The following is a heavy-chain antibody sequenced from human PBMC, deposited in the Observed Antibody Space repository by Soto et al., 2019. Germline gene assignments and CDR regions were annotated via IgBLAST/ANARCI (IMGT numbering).Heavy chain of an antibody. Sequence: GGSLRLSCTGSGFTFGDYAMSWFRQAPGKGLEWVGFIRSKPYGVTAEYAASVKGRSTISRDDSKSIAYLQMNSLTTEDTAVYYCARVSSYYYDSSGYLDYWGQGTLVTVSS. V-gene: IGHV3-49*03. D-gene: IGHD3-22*01. CDR1: GFTFGDYA. CDR2: IRSKPYGVTA. J-gene: IGHJ4*02. CDR3: ARVSSYYYDSSGYLDY.